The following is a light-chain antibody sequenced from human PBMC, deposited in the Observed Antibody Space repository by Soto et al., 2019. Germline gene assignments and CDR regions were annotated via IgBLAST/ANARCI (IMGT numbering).Light chain of an antibody. CDR2: EGS. CDR1: SSDVGGYNY. CDR3: SSYAGSNKGV. V-gene: IGLV2-8*01. Sequence: QSAMTQPPSASGSPGQSVTISCTGTSSDVGGYNYVSWYQQHPGKAPKLMIYEGSKRPSGVPDRFSGSKSGNTASLPVSGLQAEDEADYYCSSYAGSNKGVCGTGTKLTVL. J-gene: IGLJ1*01.